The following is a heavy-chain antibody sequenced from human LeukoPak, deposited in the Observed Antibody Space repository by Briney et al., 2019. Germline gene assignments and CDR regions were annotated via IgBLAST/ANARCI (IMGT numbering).Heavy chain of an antibody. J-gene: IGHJ5*02. Sequence: GGSLRLSCAASGFTFSSYWMSWVRQAPGKGLEWVANIKQDGSENYYVDSVKGRFTISRDNAENSLYLQMNSLRSEDTAVYYCARDNSVGDIAWWFDPWGQGTLVTVSS. D-gene: IGHD3-16*02. V-gene: IGHV3-7*03. CDR3: ARDNSVGDIAWWFDP. CDR1: GFTFSSYW. CDR2: IKQDGSEN.